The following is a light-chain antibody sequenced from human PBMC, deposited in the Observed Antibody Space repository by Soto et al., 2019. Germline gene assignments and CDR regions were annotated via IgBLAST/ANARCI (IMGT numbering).Light chain of an antibody. CDR1: QSVTSR. Sequence: EIVMTQSPATLSVSPGGRATLSCRASQSVTSRWNQQKPGQAPRVLIYGASSRATGIPDRFSGSGSGTDFTLTISRLEPEDFAVYYCQQYGRSPCTFGQGTKVDIK. CDR3: QQYGRSPCT. J-gene: IGKJ1*01. V-gene: IGKV3-20*01. CDR2: GAS.